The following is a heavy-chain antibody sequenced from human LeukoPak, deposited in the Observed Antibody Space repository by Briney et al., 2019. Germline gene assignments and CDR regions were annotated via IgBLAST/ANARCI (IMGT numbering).Heavy chain of an antibody. J-gene: IGHJ6*03. Sequence: SETLSLTCTVSGGSISSGGYYWSWIRQHPGKGLEWIGYIYYSGSTYYNPSIKSRVTISVDTSKKQFSLKLSPVTAADTAVYYCARKRITMVRGVISYYYYMDVWGKGTTVTVSS. CDR1: GGSISSGGYY. V-gene: IGHV4-31*03. CDR3: ARKRITMVRGVISYYYYMDV. D-gene: IGHD3-10*01. CDR2: IYYSGST.